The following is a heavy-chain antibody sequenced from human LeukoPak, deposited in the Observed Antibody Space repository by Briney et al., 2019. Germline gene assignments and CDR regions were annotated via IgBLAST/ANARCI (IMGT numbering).Heavy chain of an antibody. CDR1: GFTFSSYS. J-gene: IGHJ4*02. Sequence: TGGSLRLSCAASGFTFSSYSMNWVRQAPGKGLEWVSSISSSSSYIYYADSVKGRFTISRDNAKNSLYLQMNSLRAEDTAVYYCARAVRVTTVTLSPHDYWGQGTLVTVSS. CDR2: ISSSSSYI. V-gene: IGHV3-21*01. CDR3: ARAVRVTTVTLSPHDY. D-gene: IGHD4-17*01.